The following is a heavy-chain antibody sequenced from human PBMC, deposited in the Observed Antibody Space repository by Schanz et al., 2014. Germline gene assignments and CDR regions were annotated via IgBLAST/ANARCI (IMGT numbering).Heavy chain of an antibody. CDR1: GFTFSSYA. J-gene: IGHJ4*02. D-gene: IGHD1-20*01. V-gene: IGHV3-23*04. CDR3: ANNWNLDY. Sequence: EVQLVESGGGWVQPGGSLRLSCAASGFTFSSYAMTWVRQAPGMGLEWVSAISGRDGSTYYADSVRGRFTISRDNSKNTLYLQMNSLRAEDAAVYYWANNWNLDYWGQGTLVTVSS. CDR2: ISGRDGST.